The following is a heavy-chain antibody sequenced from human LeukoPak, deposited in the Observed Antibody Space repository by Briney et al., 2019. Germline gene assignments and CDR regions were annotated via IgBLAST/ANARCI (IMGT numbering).Heavy chain of an antibody. D-gene: IGHD3-22*01. V-gene: IGHV3-53*01. CDR3: ARSTTYYYDSSGYYYSYPFDY. CDR1: GFTVSSNY. CDR2: IYSGEST. J-gene: IGHJ4*02. Sequence: GGSLRLSCAASGFTVSSNYMSWVRQAPGKGLEWVSVIYSGESTYYADSVKGRFTISRDNSKNTLYLQMNSLRAEDTAVYYCARSTTYYYDSSGYYYSYPFDYWGQGTLVTVSS.